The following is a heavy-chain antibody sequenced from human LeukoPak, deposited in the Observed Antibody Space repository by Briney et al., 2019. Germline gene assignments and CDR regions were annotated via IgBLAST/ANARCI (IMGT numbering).Heavy chain of an antibody. CDR3: ARDLSPLYYYYGMDV. J-gene: IGHJ6*02. CDR1: GFTFSSYS. Sequence: GGSLRLSCAASGFTFSSYSMNWVRQAPGKGLEWVSSISSSSSYIYYADSVKGRFTISRDNAKNSLYLQMNSLRAEDTAVYYCARDLSPLYYYYGMDVWGQGTTVTVSS. V-gene: IGHV3-21*01. CDR2: ISSSSSYI.